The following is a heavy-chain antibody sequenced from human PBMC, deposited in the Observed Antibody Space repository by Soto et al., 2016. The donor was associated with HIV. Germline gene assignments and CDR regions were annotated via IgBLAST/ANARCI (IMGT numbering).Heavy chain of an antibody. V-gene: IGHV1-8*03. J-gene: IGHJ4*02. CDR1: GYTFTSYD. CDR3: ARGPISNYYDSSGYYYYY. CDR2: MNPNSGNT. Sequence: QVQLVQSGAEVKKPGASVKVSCKASGYTFTSYDINWVRQATGQGLEWMGWMNPNSGNTGYAQKFQGRVTITRNTSISTAYMELSSLSSEDMAVYYCARGPISNYYDSSGYYYYYWGQGTLVTVSS. D-gene: IGHD3-22*01.